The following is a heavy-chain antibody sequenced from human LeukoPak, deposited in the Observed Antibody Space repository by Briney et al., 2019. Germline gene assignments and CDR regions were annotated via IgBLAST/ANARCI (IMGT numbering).Heavy chain of an antibody. J-gene: IGHJ4*02. CDR1: GYTFTCYY. Sequence: ASVKVSCKASGYTFTCYYMHWVRQAPGQGLEWKGWITPNRCVPNFAQTFPPCVPMTTHTSIITAYMELSRLRSDDTAVYYCAREAFGGGGSCYHYCGQGPLVTVSS. V-gene: IGHV1-2*04. CDR2: ITPNRCVP. CDR3: AREAFGGGGSCYHY. D-gene: IGHD2-15*01.